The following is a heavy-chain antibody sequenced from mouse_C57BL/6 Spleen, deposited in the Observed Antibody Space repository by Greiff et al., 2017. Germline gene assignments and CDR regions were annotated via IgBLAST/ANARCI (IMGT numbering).Heavy chain of an antibody. CDR3: ARYDYDEGYAMDY. CDR2: IYPGSGST. J-gene: IGHJ4*01. Sequence: VQLQQPGAELVKPGASVKMSCKASGYTFTSYWITWVKQRPGQGLEWIGDIYPGSGSTNYNEKFKSKATLTVDTSSSTAYMQLSSLTSEDSAVYYCARYDYDEGYAMDYGGQGTSVTVSS. V-gene: IGHV1-55*01. CDR1: GYTFTSYW. D-gene: IGHD2-4*01.